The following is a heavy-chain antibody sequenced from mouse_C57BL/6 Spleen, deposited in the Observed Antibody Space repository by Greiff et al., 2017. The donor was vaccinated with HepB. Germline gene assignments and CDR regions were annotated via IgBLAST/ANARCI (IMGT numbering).Heavy chain of an antibody. V-gene: IGHV1-61*01. D-gene: IGHD1-1*01. J-gene: IGHJ4*01. Sequence: QVQLKESGAELVRPGSSVKLSCKASGYTFTSYWMDWVKQRPGQGLEWIGNIYPSDSETHYNQKFKDKATLTVDKSSSTAYMQLSSLTSEDSAVYYCARFDYGSSFIYAMDYWGQGTSVTVSS. CDR3: ARFDYGSSFIYAMDY. CDR2: IYPSDSET. CDR1: GYTFTSYW.